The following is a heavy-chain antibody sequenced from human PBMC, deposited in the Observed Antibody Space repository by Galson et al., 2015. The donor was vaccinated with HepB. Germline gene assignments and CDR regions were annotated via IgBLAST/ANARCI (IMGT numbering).Heavy chain of an antibody. D-gene: IGHD6-13*01. CDR1: GYSFTSYW. CDR2: IYPGDSDT. CDR3: ARIAAAGFDRGYYYGMDV. J-gene: IGHJ6*02. V-gene: IGHV5-51*01. Sequence: SGAEVKKPGESLKISCKGSGYSFTSYWIGWVRQMPGKGLEWMGIIYPGDSDTRYSPSFQGQVTISADKSISTAYLQWSSLKASDTAMYYCARIAAAGFDRGYYYGMDVWGQGTTVTVSS.